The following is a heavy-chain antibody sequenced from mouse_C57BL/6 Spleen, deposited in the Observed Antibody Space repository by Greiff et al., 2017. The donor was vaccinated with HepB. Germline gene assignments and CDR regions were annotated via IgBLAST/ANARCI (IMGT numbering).Heavy chain of an antibody. CDR1: GFSLTSYG. D-gene: IGHD1-1*01. Sequence: QVQLQQSGPGLVQPSQSLSITCTVSGFSLTSYGVHWVRQSPGKGLEWLGVIWSGGSTDYNAAFISRLSISKDNSKSQVFFKMNSLQADDTAIYYCARALYGRGFAYWGQGTLVTVSA. V-gene: IGHV2-2*01. J-gene: IGHJ3*01. CDR3: ARALYGRGFAY. CDR2: IWSGGST.